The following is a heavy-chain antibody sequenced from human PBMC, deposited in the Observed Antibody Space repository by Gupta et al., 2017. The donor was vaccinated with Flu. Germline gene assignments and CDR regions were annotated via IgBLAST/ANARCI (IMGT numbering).Heavy chain of an antibody. CDR1: GFTFTRYA. CDR2: ISGNGGST. J-gene: IGHJ4*02. V-gene: IGHV3-23*01. Sequence: EVQPLESGGGLVRPGGSLRLSCAASGFTFTRYAMSWVRQAPGKGLEWVSAISGNGGSTYYADSVKGRFTISRDNSKNTLYLQMNSLRAEDTAVYYCAKGNPPSGVDYWGQGTLVTVSS. D-gene: IGHD6-19*01. CDR3: AKGNPPSGVDY.